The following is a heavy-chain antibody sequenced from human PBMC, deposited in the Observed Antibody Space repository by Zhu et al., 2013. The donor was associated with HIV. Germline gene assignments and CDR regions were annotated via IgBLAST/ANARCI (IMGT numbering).Heavy chain of an antibody. J-gene: IGHJ5*02. CDR3: ARRPFSKIIGGWFDP. CDR2: ISTYNGNT. D-gene: IGHD3-16*01. CDR1: GYTFINYG. V-gene: IGHV1-18*01. Sequence: QVQLAQSGAEVKKPGASVKVSCKASGYTFINYGIAWVRQAPGQGLEWMGWISTYNGNTNYAQKFQGRVTMTTDTSTSTAYMELRSLRSDDTAVYYCARRPFSKIIGGWFDPWGQGSLVTVSS.